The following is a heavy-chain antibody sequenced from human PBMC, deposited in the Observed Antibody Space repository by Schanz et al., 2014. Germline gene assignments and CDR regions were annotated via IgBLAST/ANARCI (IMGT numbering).Heavy chain of an antibody. CDR2: IWYDGSNK. CDR1: GFTFSSYG. Sequence: QVQLVESGGGVVQPGRSLRLSCAASGFTFSSYGMHWVRQAPGKGLEWVAVIWYDGSNKYYADSVKGRFTISRDNSKNTLYLQMNSLRAEDTAVYYCAKENGDCSSTSCSYYFDYWGQGTLVTVSS. D-gene: IGHD2-2*01. J-gene: IGHJ4*02. V-gene: IGHV3-33*06. CDR3: AKENGDCSSTSCSYYFDY.